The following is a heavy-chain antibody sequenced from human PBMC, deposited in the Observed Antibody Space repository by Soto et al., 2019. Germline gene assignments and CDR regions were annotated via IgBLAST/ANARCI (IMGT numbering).Heavy chain of an antibody. V-gene: IGHV1-69*13. CDR1: GGTFSSYA. J-gene: IGHJ6*02. CDR2: IIPIFGTA. Sequence: VASVKVSCKASGGTFSSYAISWVRQAPGQGLEWMGGIIPIFGTANYAQMSQGRVTITADESTSTAYMELSSLRSEDTAVYYCARDRVVVTAHGYYYGMDVWGQGTTVTVSS. D-gene: IGHD2-21*02. CDR3: ARDRVVVTAHGYYYGMDV.